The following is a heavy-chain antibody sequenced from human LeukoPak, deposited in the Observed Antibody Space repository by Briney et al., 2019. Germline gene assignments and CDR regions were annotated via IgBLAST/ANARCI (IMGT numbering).Heavy chain of an antibody. CDR1: GFTFSSYA. Sequence: GGSLRLSCAASGFTFSSYAMTWVRQAPGKGLEWVSGISWNSVSIGYADSVKGRFTISRDNAKNSLYLQMNSLRAEDTALYYCATTPIYGSGSKFDYWGQGTLVTVSS. D-gene: IGHD3-10*01. V-gene: IGHV3-9*01. J-gene: IGHJ4*02. CDR3: ATTPIYGSGSKFDY. CDR2: ISWNSVSI.